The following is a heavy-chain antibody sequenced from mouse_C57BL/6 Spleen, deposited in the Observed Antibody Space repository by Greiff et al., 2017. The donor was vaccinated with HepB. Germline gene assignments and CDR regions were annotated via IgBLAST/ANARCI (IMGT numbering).Heavy chain of an antibody. V-gene: IGHV5-4*01. D-gene: IGHD1-1*01. J-gene: IGHJ1*03. CDR1: GFTFSSYA. CDR2: ISDGGSYT. CDR3: ARDRYYGSIWYFDV. Sequence: EVKLQESGGGLVKPGGSLKLSCAASGFTFSSYAMSWVRQTPEKRLEWVATISDGGSYTYYPDNVKGRFTISRDNAKNNLYLQMSHLKSEDTAMYYCARDRYYGSIWYFDVWGTGTTVTVSS.